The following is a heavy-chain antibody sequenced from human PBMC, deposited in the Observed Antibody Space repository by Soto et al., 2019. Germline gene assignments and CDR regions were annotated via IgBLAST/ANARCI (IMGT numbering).Heavy chain of an antibody. V-gene: IGHV4-59*12. CDR2: IYYTGTT. CDR3: ARIGDYYHAFDY. CDR1: GSPISSYY. D-gene: IGHD3-22*01. J-gene: IGHJ4*01. Sequence: SETLSLTCTVSGSPISSYYWSWFRKTPGQGLEWVGYIYYTGTTTYSPSLKSRLTISVDASKSQLSLSLRSVTAADTAVSYCARIGDYYHAFDYWGHGALVTVSS.